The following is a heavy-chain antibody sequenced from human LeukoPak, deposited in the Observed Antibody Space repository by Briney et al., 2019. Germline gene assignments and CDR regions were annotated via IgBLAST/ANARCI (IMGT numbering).Heavy chain of an antibody. D-gene: IGHD6-13*01. CDR1: GGSISSYY. J-gene: IGHJ4*02. CDR2: IYHSGST. Sequence: PSETLSLTCTVSGGSISSYYWSWIRQPPGKGLEWIGYIYHSGSTYYNPSLKSRVTVSVDRSKNQFSLKLSSVTAADTAVYYCARASYSNLPFFDYWGQGTLVTVSS. CDR3: ARASYSNLPFFDY. V-gene: IGHV4-59*12.